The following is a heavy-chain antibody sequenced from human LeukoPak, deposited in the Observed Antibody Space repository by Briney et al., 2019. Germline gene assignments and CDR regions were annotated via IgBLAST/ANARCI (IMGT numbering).Heavy chain of an antibody. CDR1: GFTFSSYA. CDR2: ISYHGDIT. D-gene: IGHD3-10*01. CDR3: ARNPTYYYDWGSSGPHYFDY. V-gene: IGHV3-30*01. J-gene: IGHJ4*02. Sequence: PGRSLRLSCAASGFTFSSYAMHWVRQAPGKGLEWVAVISYHGDITYYADSVKGRFTMSRDNSKTTLLLQLNSLRAEDTAVYYCARNPTYYYDWGSSGPHYFDYWGQGTLVTVSS.